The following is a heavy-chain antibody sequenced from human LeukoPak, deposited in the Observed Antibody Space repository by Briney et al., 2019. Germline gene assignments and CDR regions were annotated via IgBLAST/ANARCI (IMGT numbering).Heavy chain of an antibody. Sequence: SETLSLTCAVYGGSFSGYYWSWIRQPPGKGLEWIGEINHSGSTNYNPSLNSRVTISVDTSKNQFSLKLTSVTAADTAVYYCARAGTVLGAEFDYWGQGTLVTVSS. D-gene: IGHD1-26*01. V-gene: IGHV4-34*01. CDR2: INHSGST. CDR3: ARAGTVLGAEFDY. J-gene: IGHJ4*02. CDR1: GGSFSGYY.